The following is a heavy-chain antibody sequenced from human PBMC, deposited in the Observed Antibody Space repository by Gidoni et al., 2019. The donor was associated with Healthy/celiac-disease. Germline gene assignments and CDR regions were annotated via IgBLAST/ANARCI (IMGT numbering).Heavy chain of an antibody. D-gene: IGHD3-10*01. CDR3: ARVSGVTMVRGLAYYYYGMDV. V-gene: IGHV1-69*01. CDR2: IIPIFGTA. Sequence: QVQLVQSGAEVKKPGSSVKVSCKASGGTFSSYAISWVRQAPGQGLEWMGGIIPIFGTANYAQKCQGRVTITADESTSTAYMELSSLRSEDTAVYYCARVSGVTMVRGLAYYYYGMDVWGQGTTVTVSS. J-gene: IGHJ6*02. CDR1: GGTFSSYA.